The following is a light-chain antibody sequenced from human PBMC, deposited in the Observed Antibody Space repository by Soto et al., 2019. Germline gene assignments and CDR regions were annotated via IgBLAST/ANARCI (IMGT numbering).Light chain of an antibody. Sequence: DIQMTQSPSSLSASVGDRVTISCRASQIISTYLNWYQQKPGTAPRLLISRASSVKSGVPPRFSGCGSGRDFTLTISTLRPEDIATYYCQQSYSTPWTFGLGTKVDIK. CDR3: QQSYSTPWT. CDR2: RAS. J-gene: IGKJ1*01. V-gene: IGKV1-39*01. CDR1: QIISTY.